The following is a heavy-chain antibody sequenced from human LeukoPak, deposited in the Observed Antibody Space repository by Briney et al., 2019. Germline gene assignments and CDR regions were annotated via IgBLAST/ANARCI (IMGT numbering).Heavy chain of an antibody. V-gene: IGHV1-2*06. CDR3: ARDYCSSTSCLFDY. J-gene: IGHJ4*02. CDR2: INPNSGDT. Sequence: GASVKVSCKASGYTFTGYHIHWVRQAPGQGLVWMGRINPNSGDTNYAQNFQGRVTMTRDTSINTAYMELSRLRSDDTAVYYCARDYCSSTSCLFDYWGQGTLVTVSS. CDR1: GYTFTGYH. D-gene: IGHD2-2*01.